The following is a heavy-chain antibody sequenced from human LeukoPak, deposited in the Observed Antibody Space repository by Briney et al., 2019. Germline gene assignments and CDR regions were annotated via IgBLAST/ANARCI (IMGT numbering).Heavy chain of an antibody. CDR1: GFTFSSYA. D-gene: IGHD6-19*01. Sequence: GRSLRLSCAASGFTFSSYAMHWVRQAPGKGLEWVSGISWNSGSIGYADSVKGRFTISRDNAKNSLYLQMNSLRAEDTAMYYCAKDATGYSSGGGYFDYWGQGALVTVSS. V-gene: IGHV3-9*01. CDR2: ISWNSGSI. CDR3: AKDATGYSSGGGYFDY. J-gene: IGHJ4*02.